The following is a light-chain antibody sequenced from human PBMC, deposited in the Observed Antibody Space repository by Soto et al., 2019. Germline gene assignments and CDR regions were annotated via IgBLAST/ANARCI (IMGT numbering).Light chain of an antibody. V-gene: IGLV1-40*01. CDR1: TSN. Sequence: QTVVTQTPSVSGAPGQTVTISCTGTTSNVHWYQQLPGTAPKLLIFDNTNRPSGVPDRFSGSKSDTSASLAITGLQAEDEADYYCQFFDSLSGSVVFGGGTKVTVL. CDR3: QFFDSLSGSVV. CDR2: DNT. J-gene: IGLJ3*02.